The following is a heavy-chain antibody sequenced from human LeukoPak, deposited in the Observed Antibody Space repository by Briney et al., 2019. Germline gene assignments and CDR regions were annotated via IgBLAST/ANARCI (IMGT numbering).Heavy chain of an antibody. CDR1: GYTFTSYG. D-gene: IGHD3-22*01. Sequence: PWASVKVSCKASGYTFTSYGINWMRQAPGQGLEWMGWISSYNGNTNYAQKLQGRVTMTTDTSTSTAYMELRSLRSDDTAVYYCARDVRTIVVVSLPPNTGVFDPWGQGTLVTVSS. J-gene: IGHJ5*02. CDR2: ISSYNGNT. V-gene: IGHV1-18*01. CDR3: ARDVRTIVVVSLPPNTGVFDP.